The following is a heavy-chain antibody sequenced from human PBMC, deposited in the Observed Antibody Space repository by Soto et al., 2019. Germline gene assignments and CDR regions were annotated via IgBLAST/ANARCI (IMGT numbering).Heavy chain of an antibody. CDR2: IVVGSGNT. Sequence: SVKVSCKASGFTFTSSAVQWVRQARGQRLEWIGWIVVGSGNTNYAQKFQERVTITRDMSTSTAYMELSSLRSEDTAVYYCAAGRITIFGVVEFDYWGQGTLVTVSS. D-gene: IGHD3-3*01. J-gene: IGHJ4*02. CDR3: AAGRITIFGVVEFDY. V-gene: IGHV1-58*01. CDR1: GFTFTSSA.